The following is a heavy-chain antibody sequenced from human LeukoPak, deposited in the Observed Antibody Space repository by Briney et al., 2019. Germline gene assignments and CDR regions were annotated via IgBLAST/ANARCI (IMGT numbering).Heavy chain of an antibody. Sequence: SETLSLTCTVSGGSISSSSYYWGWIRQPPGKGLEWIGSIYHSGSTYYNPPLKSRVTISVDTSKNQFSLKLSSVTAADTAVYYCARVAPDAAFDIWGQGTMVTVSS. J-gene: IGHJ3*02. CDR2: IYHSGST. D-gene: IGHD3-3*02. CDR1: GGSISSSSYY. CDR3: ARVAPDAAFDI. V-gene: IGHV4-39*07.